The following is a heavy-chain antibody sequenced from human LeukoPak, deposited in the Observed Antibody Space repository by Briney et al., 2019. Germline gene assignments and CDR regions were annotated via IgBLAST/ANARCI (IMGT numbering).Heavy chain of an antibody. CDR3: ARERVYHYYYYYMDV. D-gene: IGHD6-13*01. V-gene: IGHV4-59*11. CDR1: GGSISSHY. Sequence: PSETLSLTCTVSGGSISSHYWSWIRQPPGKGPEWIGYIYYSGSTNYNPSLKSRVTISVDTSKNQFSLKLSSVTAADTAVYYCARERVYHYYYYYMDVWGKGTTVTVSS. CDR2: IYYSGST. J-gene: IGHJ6*03.